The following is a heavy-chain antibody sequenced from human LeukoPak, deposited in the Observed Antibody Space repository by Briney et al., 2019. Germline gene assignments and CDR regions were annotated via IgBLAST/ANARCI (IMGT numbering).Heavy chain of an antibody. D-gene: IGHD6-13*01. J-gene: IGHJ4*02. V-gene: IGHV4-39*07. CDR3: ARGFRAAAGSAFDY. CDR1: GGSISSSSYY. CDR2: IYHSGST. Sequence: PSETLSLTCTVSGGSISSSSYYWGWIRQPPGKGLEWIGSIYHSGSTNYNPSLKSRVTISVDKSKNQFSLKLSSVTAADTAVYYCARGFRAAAGSAFDYWGQGTLVTVSS.